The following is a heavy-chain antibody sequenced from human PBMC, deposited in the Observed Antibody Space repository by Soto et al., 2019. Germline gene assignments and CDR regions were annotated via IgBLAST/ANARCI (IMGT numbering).Heavy chain of an antibody. D-gene: IGHD2-21*01. CDR3: ARAYFAPQFQH. J-gene: IGHJ1*01. Sequence: PSETLSLTCIVSGGSISSGDYYWSWIRQHPGKGLEWIGYIHYSGSAYYNPSLKSRVTISVDTSKNQFSLKLSSVTAADTAVYYCARAYFAPQFQHSGQGTLVTVSS. V-gene: IGHV4-31*03. CDR1: GGSISSGDYY. CDR2: IHYSGSA.